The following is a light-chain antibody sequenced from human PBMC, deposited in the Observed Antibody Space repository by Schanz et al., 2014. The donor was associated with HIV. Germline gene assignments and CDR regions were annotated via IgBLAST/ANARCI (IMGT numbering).Light chain of an antibody. CDR3: AGWDDSLNVWV. V-gene: IGLV1-44*01. Sequence: QSVLTQPPSASGTPGQRVTISCSGSSSNIKMNAVNWYQHLPGMGPKLLIYATYNRPSGVPDRFSGSGSDTSASLAISGLQSEYEADYYCAGWDDSLNVWVFGGGTKLTVL. CDR2: ATY. J-gene: IGLJ3*02. CDR1: SSNIKMNA.